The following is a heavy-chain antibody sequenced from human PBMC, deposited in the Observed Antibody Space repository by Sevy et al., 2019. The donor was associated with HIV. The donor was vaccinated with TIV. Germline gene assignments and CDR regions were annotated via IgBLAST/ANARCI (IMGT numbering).Heavy chain of an antibody. CDR3: ARDLDGIAAAGTPDQNWFDP. CDR1: GFTFSSYE. J-gene: IGHJ5*02. D-gene: IGHD6-13*01. V-gene: IGHV3-48*03. CDR2: ISSSGSTI. Sequence: GGSLRLSCAASGFTFSSYEMNWVRRAPGKGLEWVSYISSSGSTIYYADSVKGRFTISRDNAKNSLYLQMNSLRAEDTAVYYCARDLDGIAAAGTPDQNWFDPWGQGTLVTVSS.